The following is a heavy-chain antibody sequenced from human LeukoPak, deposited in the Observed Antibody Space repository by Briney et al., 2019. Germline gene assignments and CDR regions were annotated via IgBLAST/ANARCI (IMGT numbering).Heavy chain of an antibody. CDR1: GYTFTGYY. CDR3: ARDAVDTAMHDYYYMDV. D-gene: IGHD5-18*01. V-gene: IGHV1-2*02. Sequence: ASVKVSCKASGYTFTGYYMHWVRQAPGQGLEWMGWINPNSGGTNYAQKFQGRVTMTRDTSISTAYMELSRLRSDDTAVYYCARDAVDTAMHDYYYMDVWGKGTTVTVSS. J-gene: IGHJ6*03. CDR2: INPNSGGT.